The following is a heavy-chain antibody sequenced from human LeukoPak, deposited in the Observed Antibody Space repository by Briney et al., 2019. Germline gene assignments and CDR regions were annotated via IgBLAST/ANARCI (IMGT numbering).Heavy chain of an antibody. CDR2: INPNGGGT. Sequence: ASVKVSCKASGYTFTGYYMHWVRQAPGQGLEWMGWINPNGGGTNYAQKFQGRVTMTRDTSISTAYMELSRLRSDDTAVYYCAISVVTAIWYYFDYWGQGTLVTVSS. CDR3: AISVVTAIWYYFDY. V-gene: IGHV1-2*02. J-gene: IGHJ4*02. D-gene: IGHD2-21*02. CDR1: GYTFTGYY.